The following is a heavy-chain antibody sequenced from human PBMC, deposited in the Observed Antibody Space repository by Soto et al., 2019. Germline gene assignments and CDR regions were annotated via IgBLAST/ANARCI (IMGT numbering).Heavy chain of an antibody. CDR1: GFTFSNSA. CDR3: AHTGDCSNPNCYYAFDM. V-gene: IGHV3-30-3*01. D-gene: IGHD2-2*01. CDR2: ISYDGSNK. J-gene: IGHJ3*02. Sequence: QVQLVESGGGVVQPGRSLRLSCAASGFTFSNSAMHWVRQAPGKGLEWVAVISYDGSNKYYAESVKGRFTISRDNSKKTLYLQMNSLRAEDTAVYYCAHTGDCSNPNCYYAFDMWGQGTMVTVSS.